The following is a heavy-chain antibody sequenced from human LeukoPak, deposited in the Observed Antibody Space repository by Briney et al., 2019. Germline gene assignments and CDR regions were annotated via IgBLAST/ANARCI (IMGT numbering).Heavy chain of an antibody. J-gene: IGHJ5*02. CDR3: AKGLYYDFWSGYYDGDWFDP. CDR1: GFTLSSYA. D-gene: IGHD3-3*01. V-gene: IGHV3-23*01. CDR2: ISGSGGST. Sequence: GGSLRLSCAASGFTLSSYAMSSVRQAPGKGLEWVSAISGSGGSTYYADSVKGRFTISRDNSKNTLYLQMNSLSAEDTAVYYCAKGLYYDFWSGYYDGDWFDPWGQGTLVTVSS.